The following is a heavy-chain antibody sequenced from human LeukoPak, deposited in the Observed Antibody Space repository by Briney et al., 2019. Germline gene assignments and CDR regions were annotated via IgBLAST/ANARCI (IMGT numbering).Heavy chain of an antibody. D-gene: IGHD6-19*01. CDR2: ISSSSSYI. Sequence: GGSLRLSCAASGFTSSSYSMNWVRQAPGKGLEWVSSISSSSSYIYYADSVKGRFTISRDNAKNSLYLQMNSLRAEDTAVYYCARDIMYSSGPPDAFDIWGQGTMVTVSS. CDR1: GFTSSSYS. CDR3: ARDIMYSSGPPDAFDI. V-gene: IGHV3-21*01. J-gene: IGHJ3*02.